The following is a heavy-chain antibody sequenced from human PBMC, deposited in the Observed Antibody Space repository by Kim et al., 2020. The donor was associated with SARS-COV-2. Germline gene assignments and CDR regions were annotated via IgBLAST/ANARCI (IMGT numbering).Heavy chain of an antibody. Sequence: GGSLRLSCAASGFTFSSYAMSWVRQAPGKGLEWVSAISGSGGSTYYADSVKGRFTISRDNSKNTLYLQMNSLRAEDTAVYYCAKDLEAMVRGDWFDPWGQGTLVTVSS. D-gene: IGHD3-10*01. CDR3: AKDLEAMVRGDWFDP. J-gene: IGHJ5*02. CDR1: GFTFSSYA. V-gene: IGHV3-23*01. CDR2: ISGSGGST.